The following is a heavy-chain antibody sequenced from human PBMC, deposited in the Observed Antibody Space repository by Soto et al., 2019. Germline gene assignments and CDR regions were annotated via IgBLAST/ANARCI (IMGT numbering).Heavy chain of an antibody. Sequence: GGSLRLSCAVSGFSLGTYVMTWVRQAPGKGLEWVSSISGSGHTTYYADSVQGRFTISKDNSKNTLYLHMDSLRADDTAIYYCAKDRMSTITHDAFDVWGQGTMVTVSS. CDR2: ISGSGHTT. CDR1: GFSLGTYV. V-gene: IGHV3-23*01. CDR3: AKDRMSTITHDAFDV. J-gene: IGHJ3*01. D-gene: IGHD2-15*01.